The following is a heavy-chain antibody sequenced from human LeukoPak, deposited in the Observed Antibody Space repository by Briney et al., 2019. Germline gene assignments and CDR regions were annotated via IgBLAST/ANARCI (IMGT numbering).Heavy chain of an antibody. V-gene: IGHV1-69*01. CDR2: IIPIFGTA. Sequence: EASVKVSCRASGDTFSRYALSWAPDAPGKGLEGMGGIIPIFGTANYAQKLQGRVTITADESTSTAYMELISLRSEDTAVYYCTTLAVAGPDRDYWGQGTLVTVSS. J-gene: IGHJ4*02. CDR1: GDTFSRYA. CDR3: TTLAVAGPDRDY. D-gene: IGHD6-19*01.